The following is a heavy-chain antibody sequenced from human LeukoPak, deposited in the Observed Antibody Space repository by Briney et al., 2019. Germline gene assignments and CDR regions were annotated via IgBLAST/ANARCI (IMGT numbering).Heavy chain of an antibody. J-gene: IGHJ3*02. V-gene: IGHV1-18*01. CDR1: GYTFTSYG. CDR2: ISAYNGNT. Sequence: ASVKVSCKXSGYTFTSYGISWVRQAPGQGLEWMGWISAYNGNTNYAQKLQGRVTMTTDTSTSTAYMELRSLRSDDTAVYYCARDTMVRGVISDAFDIWGQGTMVTVSS. D-gene: IGHD3-10*01. CDR3: ARDTMVRGVISDAFDI.